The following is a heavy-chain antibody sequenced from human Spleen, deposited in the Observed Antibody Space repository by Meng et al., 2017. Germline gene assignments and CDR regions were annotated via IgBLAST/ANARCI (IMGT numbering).Heavy chain of an antibody. Sequence: QAQLQESGPGLVKPSPTPSLTCSVAGGSINTGGYYWNWIRQQPGKGLEWIGYISSSGDNYYDPSLKSRITISLDTSRNQFSLKLSSVTAADSAVYYCARGPTTMAHDFDYWGQGTLVTVSS. CDR1: GGSINTGGYY. CDR3: ARGPTTMAHDFDY. D-gene: IGHD4-11*01. V-gene: IGHV4-31*03. CDR2: ISSSGDN. J-gene: IGHJ4*02.